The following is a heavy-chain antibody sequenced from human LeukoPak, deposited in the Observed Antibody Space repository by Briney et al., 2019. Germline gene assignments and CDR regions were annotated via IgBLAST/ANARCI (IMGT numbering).Heavy chain of an antibody. V-gene: IGHV3-9*03. CDR3: AKGGGGRLIYYYYMDV. Sequence: GGSLRLSCAASGFTFDDYAMHWVRQAPGKGLEWVSGITWNSDNIEYADSVKGRFTISRDNAKNSLYLQMNSLRAEDMALYYCAKGGGGRLIYYYYMDVWGKGTTVTVSS. CDR2: ITWNSDNI. CDR1: GFTFDDYA. J-gene: IGHJ6*03. D-gene: IGHD3-16*01.